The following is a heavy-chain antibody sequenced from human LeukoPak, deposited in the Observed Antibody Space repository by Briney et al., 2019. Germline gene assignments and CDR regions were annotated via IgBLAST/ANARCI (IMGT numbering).Heavy chain of an antibody. Sequence: ASVKVSCKASGYTFTGYYMHWVRQAPGQGLEWMGRINPNSGGTNYAQKFQGRVTMTRGTSISTAYMELSRLRSDDTAVYYCARERNYDSSGYLNDAFDIWGQGTMVTVSS. J-gene: IGHJ3*02. D-gene: IGHD3-22*01. CDR2: INPNSGGT. CDR3: ARERNYDSSGYLNDAFDI. V-gene: IGHV1-2*06. CDR1: GYTFTGYY.